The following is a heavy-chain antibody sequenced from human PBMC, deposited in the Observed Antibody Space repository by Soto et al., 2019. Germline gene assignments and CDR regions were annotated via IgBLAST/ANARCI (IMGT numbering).Heavy chain of an antibody. CDR1: GYTFTSYG. D-gene: IGHD2-15*01. J-gene: IGHJ1*01. CDR2: ISAYNGNT. Sequence: VASVKVSCKASGYTFTSYGISWVRQAPGQGLEWMGWISAYNGNTNYAQKLQGRVTVTTDTSTSTAYMELRSLRSDDTAVYYCARDFKPYISGRSSLIQLRCKGTLVT. CDR3: ARDFKPYISGRSSLIQL. V-gene: IGHV1-18*01.